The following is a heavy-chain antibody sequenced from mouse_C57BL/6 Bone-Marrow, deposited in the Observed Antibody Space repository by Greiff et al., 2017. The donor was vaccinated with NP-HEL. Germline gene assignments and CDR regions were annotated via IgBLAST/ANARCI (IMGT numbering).Heavy chain of an antibody. V-gene: IGHV3-6*01. J-gene: IGHJ4*01. CDR1: GYSITSGYY. Sequence: EVQRVESGPGLVKPSQSLSLTCSVTGYSITSGYYWNWIRQFPGNKLEWMGYISYDGSNNYNPSLKNRISITRDTSKNQFFLKLNSVTTEDTATYYGARDGDYYAMDYWGQGTSVTVSS. CDR2: ISYDGSN. CDR3: ARDGDYYAMDY.